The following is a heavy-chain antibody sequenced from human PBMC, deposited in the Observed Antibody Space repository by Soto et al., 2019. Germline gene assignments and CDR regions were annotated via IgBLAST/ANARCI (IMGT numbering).Heavy chain of an antibody. CDR1: GGTFSSYT. CDR3: ARDSGYSYDDAFDI. CDR2: IIPILGIA. J-gene: IGHJ3*02. Sequence: QVQLVQSGAEVKKPGSSVKVSCKASGGTFSSYTISWVRQAPGQGLEWMGRIIPILGIANYAQKFQGRVTITADKSTSTAYMELSSLGSEDTAVYYCARDSGYSYDDAFDIWGQGTMVTVSS. D-gene: IGHD5-18*01. V-gene: IGHV1-69*08.